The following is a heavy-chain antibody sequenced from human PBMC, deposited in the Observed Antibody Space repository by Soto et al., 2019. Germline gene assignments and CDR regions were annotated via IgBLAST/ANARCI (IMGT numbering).Heavy chain of an antibody. J-gene: IGHJ4*02. D-gene: IGHD2-8*01. Sequence: EVQLVESGGGLVQPGGSLSLSCAASGFIFTNYWMNWVRQAPGKGPVWVARVNSDGSSAYYADSVKGRFTFSRDNAKNTLYLQMNSLTVEDTAVYYCARDLYASCDNWGRGTLVTVSS. CDR1: GFIFTNYW. V-gene: IGHV3-74*01. CDR3: ARDLYASCDN. CDR2: VNSDGSSA.